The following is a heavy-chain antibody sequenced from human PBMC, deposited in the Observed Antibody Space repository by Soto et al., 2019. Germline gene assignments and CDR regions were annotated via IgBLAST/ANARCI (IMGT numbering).Heavy chain of an antibody. Sequence: GGSLRLSCAASGFTFDDYAMHWVRQAPGKGLEWVSGISWNSGSIGYADSVKGRFTISRDNAKNSLYLQMNSLRAEDTALYYCAKGLWSGYYTTNFDYWGQGTLVTVSS. J-gene: IGHJ4*02. CDR1: GFTFDDYA. V-gene: IGHV3-9*01. CDR3: AKGLWSGYYTTNFDY. CDR2: ISWNSGSI. D-gene: IGHD3-3*01.